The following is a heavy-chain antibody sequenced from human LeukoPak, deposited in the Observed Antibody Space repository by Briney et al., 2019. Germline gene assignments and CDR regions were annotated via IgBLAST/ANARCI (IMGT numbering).Heavy chain of an antibody. Sequence: SVKVSCKASGGTFSSYAISWVRQAPGQGLEWMGGIIPIFGTANYAQKFQGRVTITAHKSTSTAYMELSSLRSEDTAVYYCARLPYCSSTSCYLNWFDPWGQGTLVTVSS. V-gene: IGHV1-69*06. D-gene: IGHD2-2*01. J-gene: IGHJ5*02. CDR1: GGTFSSYA. CDR3: ARLPYCSSTSCYLNWFDP. CDR2: IIPIFGTA.